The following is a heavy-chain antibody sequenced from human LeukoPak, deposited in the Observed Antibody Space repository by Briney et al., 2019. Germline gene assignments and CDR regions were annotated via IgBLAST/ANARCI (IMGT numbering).Heavy chain of an antibody. V-gene: IGHV3-30-3*01. CDR2: ISYDGSNK. Sequence: PGGSLRLSCAASGFTFSSYAMHWVRQAPGKGLEWVAVISYDGSNKYYADSVKGRFTISRDNSKNTLYLQMNSLRAEDTAVYYCAREDYREYSSSYDAFDIWGQGTMVTVSS. J-gene: IGHJ3*02. CDR3: AREDYREYSSSYDAFDI. CDR1: GFTFSSYA. D-gene: IGHD6-6*01.